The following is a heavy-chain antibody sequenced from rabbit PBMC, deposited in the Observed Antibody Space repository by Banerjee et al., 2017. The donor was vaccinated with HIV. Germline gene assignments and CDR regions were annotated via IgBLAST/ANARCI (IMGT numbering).Heavy chain of an antibody. CDR1: GFSFSSGYY. CDR3: ARYGAYLDYGDANL. D-gene: IGHD2-1*01. V-gene: IGHV1S40*01. CDR2: IYTSSGST. J-gene: IGHJ4*01. Sequence: QSLEESGGGLVKPGASLTLTCKASGFSFSSGYYMCWVRQAPGKGLEWIACIYTSSGSTWYASWAKGRFTISKTSSTTVTLQMTSLTAADTATYFCARYGAYLDYGDANLWGPGTLVTVS.